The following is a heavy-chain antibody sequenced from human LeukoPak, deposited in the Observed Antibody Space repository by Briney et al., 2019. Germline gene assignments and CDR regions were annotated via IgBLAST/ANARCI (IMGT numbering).Heavy chain of an antibody. CDR3: ASSRPYYFDY. Sequence: ETLSLTCTVSGYSITTNYYWGWIRQPPGKGLEWIGSIHHSGNTYYNPSLKSRVTISVDTSKNQFSLKLSSVTAADTAVYYCASSRPYYFDYWGQGTLVTVSS. CDR1: GYSITTNYY. J-gene: IGHJ4*02. V-gene: IGHV4-38-2*02. CDR2: IHHSGNT.